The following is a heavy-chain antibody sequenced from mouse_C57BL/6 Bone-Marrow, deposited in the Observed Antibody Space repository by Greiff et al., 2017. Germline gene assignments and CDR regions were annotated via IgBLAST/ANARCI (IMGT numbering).Heavy chain of an antibody. CDR1: GYSFTDYN. D-gene: IGHD1-1*01. V-gene: IGHV1-39*01. CDR2: INPTYGTT. J-gene: IGHJ2*01. CDR3: ARWAHYYGTDYLDY. Sequence: VQLQQSGPELVKPGASVKISCKASGYSFTDYNMNWVQQTNGKSLEWIGVINPTYGTTSYNQKVKGKATLTVDQSSSTAYMQLNSLTSEDSAVYYCARWAHYYGTDYLDYWGQGTTLTVSS.